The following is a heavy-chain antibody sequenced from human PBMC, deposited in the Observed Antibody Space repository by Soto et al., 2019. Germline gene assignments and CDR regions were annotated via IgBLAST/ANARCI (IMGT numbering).Heavy chain of an antibody. V-gene: IGHV4-39*01. D-gene: IGHD2-21*02. Sequence: QLQLQESGPGLMQPSETLSLTCTVSGGSINSSDHYWGWIRQPPGKGLEWIGTIYYSGTTYYNASLKSRVTVSVDSSNNQFSLNLRSVTAADTAVYYCARLLMTVIIDYWGQGTLVTVSS. CDR1: GGSINSSDHY. CDR3: ARLLMTVIIDY. CDR2: IYYSGTT. J-gene: IGHJ4*02.